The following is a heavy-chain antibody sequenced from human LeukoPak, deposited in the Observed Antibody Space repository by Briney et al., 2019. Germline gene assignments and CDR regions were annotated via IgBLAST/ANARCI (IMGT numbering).Heavy chain of an antibody. V-gene: IGHV4-4*07. CDR2: IYTSGTA. Sequence: SETLSLTCIVSGGSIGPYYWSWIRQAAGKGPEWIGRIYTSGTADYNPALKGRVFLSVDTAKNQFSLKVTPVTAADTAVYYCAGTNYDILTGGLDVLDYWGQGTLVTVSS. J-gene: IGHJ4*02. CDR1: GGSIGPYY. CDR3: AGTNYDILTGGLDVLDY. D-gene: IGHD3-9*01.